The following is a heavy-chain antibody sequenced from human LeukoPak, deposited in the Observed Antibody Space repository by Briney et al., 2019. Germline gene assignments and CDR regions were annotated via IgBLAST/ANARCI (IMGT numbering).Heavy chain of an antibody. V-gene: IGHV3-30*04. CDR1: GFTFSSYA. J-gene: IGHJ4*02. D-gene: IGHD5-12*01. Sequence: GGSLRLSCAASGFTFSSYAVHGVRQAPGKGLEWVAVISYDGSNKYYADSVKGRFTISRDNSKNTLYLQMNSRRAEDTAVYYCARDGRYSGYETSGCFDYWGQGTLVTVSS. CDR3: ARDGRYSGYETSGCFDY. CDR2: ISYDGSNK.